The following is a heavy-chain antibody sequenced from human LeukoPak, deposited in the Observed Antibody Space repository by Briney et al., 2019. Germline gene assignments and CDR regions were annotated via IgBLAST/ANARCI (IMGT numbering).Heavy chain of an antibody. V-gene: IGHV3-21*01. CDR2: ISGSGSYI. J-gene: IGHJ4*02. Sequence: GGSLRLSCAASGFSFSTYTMNWVRQAPGKGLEWVSSISGSGSYIYYVDSVKGRFTISRDNAKNSLFLQMNSLRAEDTAIYYCASHFWNYYRIDYWGQGILVTVSS. CDR1: GFSFSTYT. CDR3: ASHFWNYYRIDY. D-gene: IGHD3-3*02.